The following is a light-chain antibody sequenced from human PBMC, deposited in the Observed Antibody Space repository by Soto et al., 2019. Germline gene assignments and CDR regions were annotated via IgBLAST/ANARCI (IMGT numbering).Light chain of an antibody. CDR2: GAS. CDR1: QIVGNS. Sequence: EIVMTQSPATLSVSPGDRATLSCRASQIVGNSVAWYQQKPGQAPRLLIYGASNRATGIPARFSGSGSGTDFTLTISSLEPEDFAVYYCQQRSNWWTFGQGTKVDIK. CDR3: QQRSNWWT. J-gene: IGKJ1*01. V-gene: IGKV3-11*01.